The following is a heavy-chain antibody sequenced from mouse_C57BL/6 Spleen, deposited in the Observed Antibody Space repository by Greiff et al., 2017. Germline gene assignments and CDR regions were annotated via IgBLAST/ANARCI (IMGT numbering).Heavy chain of an antibody. Sequence: EVKLMESGGGLVKPGGSLKLSCAASGFTFSDYGMHWVRQAPEKGLEWVAYISSGSSTIYYADTVKGRCTISRDNAKNTLFLQMTSLRSEDTAMYYCARRRSNEGSFDYWGQGTTLTVSS. CDR3: ARRRSNEGSFDY. D-gene: IGHD2-5*01. CDR1: GFTFSDYG. V-gene: IGHV5-17*01. J-gene: IGHJ2*01. CDR2: ISSGSSTI.